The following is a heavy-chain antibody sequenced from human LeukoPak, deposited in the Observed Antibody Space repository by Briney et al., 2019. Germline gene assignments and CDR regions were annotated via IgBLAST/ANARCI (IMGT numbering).Heavy chain of an antibody. CDR2: ISWNSGHI. D-gene: IGHD6-13*01. Sequence: GGSLRLSCAASGFTFDEYAMHWVRQAPGKGLEWVSGISWNSGHIAYADSVKGRFTISRDNATNSLYLQMNSLRAEDTAFYYCAKNMLGAAGTGWDWFDPWGQGTLVTVSS. V-gene: IGHV3-9*01. CDR1: GFTFDEYA. J-gene: IGHJ5*02. CDR3: AKNMLGAAGTGWDWFDP.